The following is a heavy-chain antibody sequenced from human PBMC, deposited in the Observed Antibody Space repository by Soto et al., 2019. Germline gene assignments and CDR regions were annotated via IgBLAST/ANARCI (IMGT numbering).Heavy chain of an antibody. CDR2: IGTAGDT. Sequence: GGSLRLSCSASGFTFSSYDMHWVRQATGNGLEWVSAIGTAGDTYYPGSVKGRFTISRENAKNSLYLQMNSLRAGDTAAYYCARDGRFYYDSSGSVVFSSGMDVWGQGTTVTVSS. J-gene: IGHJ6*02. CDR3: ARDGRFYYDSSGSVVFSSGMDV. D-gene: IGHD3-22*01. V-gene: IGHV3-13*01. CDR1: GFTFSSYD.